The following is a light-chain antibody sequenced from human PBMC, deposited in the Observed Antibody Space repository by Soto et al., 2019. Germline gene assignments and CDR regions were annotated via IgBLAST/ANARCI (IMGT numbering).Light chain of an antibody. CDR1: QSISSY. J-gene: IGKJ3*01. CDR3: QQTYSTPFT. Sequence: DIQMTQSPSSLSASVGDRVTITCRASQSISSYLNWYQQKPGKAPKLLIYAGSSLQSGVPSRFSRSGSGTDFTLPISSLQPEDFATYYCQQTYSTPFTFGPGTKVDIK. CDR2: AGS. V-gene: IGKV1-39*01.